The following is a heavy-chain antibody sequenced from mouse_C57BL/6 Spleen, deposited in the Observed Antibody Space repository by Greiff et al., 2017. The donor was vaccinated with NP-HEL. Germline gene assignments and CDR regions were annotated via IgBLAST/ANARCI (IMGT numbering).Heavy chain of an antibody. CDR2: IYPGSGST. V-gene: IGHV1-55*01. J-gene: IGHJ3*01. CDR1: GYTFTSYW. CDR3: ARPEGYYEAWFAY. D-gene: IGHD2-3*01. Sequence: QVQLQQPGAELVKPGASVKMSCKASGYTFTSYWITWVKQRPGQGLEWIGDIYPGSGSTNYNEKFKSKATLTVDTSSSTAYMQLSSLTSEDSAVYYCARPEGYYEAWFAYWGQGTLVTVSA.